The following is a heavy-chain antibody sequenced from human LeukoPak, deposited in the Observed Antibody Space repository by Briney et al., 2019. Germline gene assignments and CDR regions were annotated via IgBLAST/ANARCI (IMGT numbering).Heavy chain of an antibody. Sequence: LSLTCAVSGGSISSSNWWSWVRQAPGKGLEWISYISSGAGGTMKYADSVKGRFTISRDNAQNSLFLQMNSLRAEDTAVYFCARARAAYFALFQHWGQGSLVIVSS. D-gene: IGHD3-9*01. CDR1: GGSISSSNW. J-gene: IGHJ1*01. V-gene: IGHV3-11*01. CDR3: ARARAAYFALFQH. CDR2: ISSGAGGTM.